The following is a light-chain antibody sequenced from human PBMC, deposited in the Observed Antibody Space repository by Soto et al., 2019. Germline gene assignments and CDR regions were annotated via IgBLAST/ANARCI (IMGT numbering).Light chain of an antibody. CDR1: QGISSW. CDR2: AAS. Sequence: DIQMTQSPSSVSASVGDRVTITCRASQGISSWLVLYQQKPGKAPKPLIYAASSLRTGVPSRFSGSGSATDFSLTISSLQTEDFAAYYCQQANCFPITFGQGTRLEMK. CDR3: QQANCFPIT. J-gene: IGKJ5*01. V-gene: IGKV1D-12*01.